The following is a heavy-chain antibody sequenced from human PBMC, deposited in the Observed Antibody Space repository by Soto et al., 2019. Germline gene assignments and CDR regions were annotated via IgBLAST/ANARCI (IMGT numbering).Heavy chain of an antibody. J-gene: IGHJ3*02. Sequence: QAQLEESGGGVVQPGRSLRLSCAASGFIFSSYSMHWVRQAPGKGLEWVAIISNDGSSKYYVDSVKGRFTISRDNSNNTLSLQMNSLRAEDTAVYYCARDQFLDAFDIWGQGTMVTVSS. CDR2: ISNDGSSK. V-gene: IGHV3-30-3*01. CDR1: GFIFSSYS. CDR3: ARDQFLDAFDI. D-gene: IGHD2-21*01.